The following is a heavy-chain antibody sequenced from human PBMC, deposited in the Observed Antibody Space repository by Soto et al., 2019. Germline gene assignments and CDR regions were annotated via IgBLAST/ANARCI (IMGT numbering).Heavy chain of an antibody. J-gene: IGHJ6*02. CDR2: INSDGSST. D-gene: IGHD3-3*01. CDR3: ARTWNYYYYGMDV. V-gene: IGHV3-74*01. CDR1: GFTVSSYY. Sequence: GALRLSCAASGFTVSSYYMSWVRQAPGKGLEWVSRINSDGSSTSYADSVKGRFTISRDNAKNTLYLQMNSLRAEDTAVYYCARTWNYYYYGMDVWGQGTTVTVS.